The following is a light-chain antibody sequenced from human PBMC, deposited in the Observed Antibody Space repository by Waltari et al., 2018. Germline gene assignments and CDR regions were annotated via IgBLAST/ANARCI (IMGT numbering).Light chain of an antibody. CDR2: EVT. J-gene: IGLJ2*01. CDR3: CSRAGVTPYVL. CDR1: RSDVGTYDL. V-gene: IGLV2-23*02. Sequence: QSALTQPASVSGSPGQSITISCAGSRSDVGTYDLVSWYQQHPGKAPKLIIYEVTKRPSGVPDRFSGSKSGNTASLTISGLQAADEADYYCCSRAGVTPYVLFGGGTKVTVL.